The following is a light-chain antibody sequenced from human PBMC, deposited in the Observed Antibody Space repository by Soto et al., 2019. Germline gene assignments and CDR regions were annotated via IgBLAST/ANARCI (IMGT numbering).Light chain of an antibody. CDR3: ASWDGSLSGHV. Sequence: QSVLTQPPSVSGAPGQRVTISCTGSRSNIGAGYDVNWYQQLPGTAPKLLIYANTNRPSGVPDRFSASKSGTSASLAITGLQAEDEADYYCASWDGSLSGHVFGTGTKVTVL. CDR1: RSNIGAGYD. V-gene: IGLV1-40*01. J-gene: IGLJ1*01. CDR2: ANT.